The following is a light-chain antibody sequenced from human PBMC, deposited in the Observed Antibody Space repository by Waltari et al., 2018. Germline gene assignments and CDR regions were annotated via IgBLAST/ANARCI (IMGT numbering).Light chain of an antibody. CDR2: DVF. V-gene: IGKV3-11*01. Sequence: EIVLTQSPATLSLSPGDRATLSCRASHSADTSLAWYQQKLGQGPRLLIYDVFYRATGIPARFSGRGSGTDFTLTISSLEPEDFALYFCQQRRDWPITFGQGTRLEIK. J-gene: IGKJ5*01. CDR1: HSADTS. CDR3: QQRRDWPIT.